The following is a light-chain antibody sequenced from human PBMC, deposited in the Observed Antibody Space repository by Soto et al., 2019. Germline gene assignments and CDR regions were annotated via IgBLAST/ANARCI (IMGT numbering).Light chain of an antibody. CDR1: QSISTW. V-gene: IGKV1-5*03. J-gene: IGKJ1*01. CDR2: KAS. Sequence: DIQMTQSPSTLSASVGDRVTITCRASQSISTWLAWYQQKPGKAPKVLIYKASSLESGVPSRFSGRGSGTEFTLTISSLQPDDFATYYCQQYHSYSVTFGQGTKVEIK. CDR3: QQYHSYSVT.